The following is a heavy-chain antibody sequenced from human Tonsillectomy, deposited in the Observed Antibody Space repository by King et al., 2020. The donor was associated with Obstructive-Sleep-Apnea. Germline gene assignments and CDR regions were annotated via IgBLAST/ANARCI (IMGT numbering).Heavy chain of an antibody. Sequence: VQLVESGVGLVKPGGSLRLSCAASGFTFSSYSMNWFRQAPGKGLEWVSSISSNSSYIYSADSVKGRLPISRDNAKNSLYLQMNSLRAEDTAVYYCARDRVVVVVAVGMDVWGQGTTVTVSS. J-gene: IGHJ6*02. CDR1: GFTFSSYS. CDR2: ISSNSSYI. D-gene: IGHD2-15*01. CDR3: ARDRVVVVVAVGMDV. V-gene: IGHV3-21*01.